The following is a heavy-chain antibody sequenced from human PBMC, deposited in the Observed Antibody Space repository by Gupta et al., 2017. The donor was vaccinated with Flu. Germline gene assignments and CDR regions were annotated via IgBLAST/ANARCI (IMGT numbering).Heavy chain of an antibody. CDR2: ISWNSGSI. D-gene: IGHD3-10*01. Sequence: PQAPGKGLEWVSGISWNSGSIGYADSVKGRFTISRDNAKNSLYLQMNSLRAEDTALYYCAKDSGVHQYYFDYWGQGTLVTGSS. CDR3: AKDSGVHQYYFDY. J-gene: IGHJ4*02. V-gene: IGHV3-9*01.